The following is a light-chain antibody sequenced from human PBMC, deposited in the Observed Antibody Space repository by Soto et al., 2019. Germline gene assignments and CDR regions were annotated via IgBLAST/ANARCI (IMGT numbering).Light chain of an antibody. CDR1: QSVSSTS. Sequence: EIVLTQSPATLSLSPGERATLSCRASQSVSSTSLAWYQQIPGQAPRLLLYGASTRATGIPDRFSGSESGTDFTLTINRLEPEDFVVYYCQQYGNSPFTFGQGTRLEIK. V-gene: IGKV3-20*01. CDR3: QQYGNSPFT. J-gene: IGKJ5*01. CDR2: GAS.